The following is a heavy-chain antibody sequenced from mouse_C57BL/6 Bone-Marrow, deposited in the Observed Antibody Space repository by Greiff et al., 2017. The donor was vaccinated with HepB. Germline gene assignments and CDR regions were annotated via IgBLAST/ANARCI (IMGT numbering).Heavy chain of an antibody. CDR1: GFTFSSYA. D-gene: IGHD2-3*01. CDR2: ISDGGSYT. V-gene: IGHV5-4*01. Sequence: EVQRVESGGGLVKPGGSLKLSCAASGFTFSSYAMSWVRQTPEKRLEWVATISDGGSYTYYPDNVKGRCTISRDNAKNNLYLQMSHLKYEDTAMFYCAINWVLQSWFAYWGQGTLVTVSA. CDR3: AINWVLQSWFAY. J-gene: IGHJ3*01.